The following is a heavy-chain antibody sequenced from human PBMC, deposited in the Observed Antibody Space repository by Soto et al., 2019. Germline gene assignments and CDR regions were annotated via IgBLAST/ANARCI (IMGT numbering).Heavy chain of an antibody. J-gene: IGHJ4*02. D-gene: IGHD7-27*01. CDR2: IYYSGST. V-gene: IGHV4-39*01. CDR3: ARSYVAGDLDY. CDR1: GGSISSSSYY. Sequence: SETLSLTCTVSGGSISSSSYYWGWIRQPPGKGLEWIGSIYYSGSTYYNPSLKSQVTISVDTSKNQFSRKLSSVTAADTAVYYCARSYVAGDLDYWGQGTLVTVSS.